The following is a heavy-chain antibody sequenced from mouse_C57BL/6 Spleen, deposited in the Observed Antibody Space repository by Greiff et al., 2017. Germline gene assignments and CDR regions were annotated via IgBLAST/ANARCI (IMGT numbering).Heavy chain of an antibody. D-gene: IGHD2-4*01. Sequence: EVQLQQSGPELVKPGASVKIPCKASGYTFTDYNMDWVKQSHGKSLEWIGDINPNNGGTIYNQKFKGKATVTVDKSSSTAYMELRSLTSEDTAVYSCARKSYYEYDAWFAYWGQGTLVTVSA. V-gene: IGHV1-18*01. CDR1: GYTFTDYN. CDR3: ARKSYYEYDAWFAY. CDR2: INPNNGGT. J-gene: IGHJ3*01.